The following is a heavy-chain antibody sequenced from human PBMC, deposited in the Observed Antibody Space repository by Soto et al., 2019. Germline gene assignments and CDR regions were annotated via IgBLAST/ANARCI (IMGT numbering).Heavy chain of an antibody. D-gene: IGHD1-26*01. Sequence: GGSLRLSCSVSGFPFSSHAMFWVRQAPGKGREWVALISSDGSNKYYADSVKGRFTTSRDNPKNTMYLQMNSLRVEDTAVYYCARDDEGGSDCDLGYWGQGP. J-gene: IGHJ4*02. V-gene: IGHV3-30-3*01. CDR1: GFPFSSHA. CDR2: ISSDGSNK. CDR3: ARDDEGGSDCDLGY.